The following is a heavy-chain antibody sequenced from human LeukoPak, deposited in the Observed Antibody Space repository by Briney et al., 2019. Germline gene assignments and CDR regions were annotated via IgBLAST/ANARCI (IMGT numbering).Heavy chain of an antibody. V-gene: IGHV3-48*01. CDR3: ARVDWGSGYFHY. D-gene: IGHD3-16*01. CDR2: ISSSGSTI. J-gene: IGHJ4*02. Sequence: PGGSLRLSCTISGFTFSNYNINWVRQAPRKGREWVSHISSSGSTIKYADSVKGRFIISRDNAKNTLYLQMNSLRADDTAVYYCARVDWGSGYFHYWGQGTLVTVSS. CDR1: GFTFSNYN.